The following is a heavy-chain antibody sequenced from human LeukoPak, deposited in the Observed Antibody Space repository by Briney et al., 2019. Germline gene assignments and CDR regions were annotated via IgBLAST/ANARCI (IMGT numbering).Heavy chain of an antibody. D-gene: IGHD2-2*01. Sequence: SGGSLRLSCAASGFTFSSYSMNWVRQAPGKGLGWVSSISSSSSYIYYADSVKGRFTISRDNAKNSLYLQMNSLRAEDTAVYYCARDCSSTSCHPQAETDAFDIWGQGTMVTVSS. J-gene: IGHJ3*02. CDR2: ISSSSSYI. V-gene: IGHV3-21*01. CDR1: GFTFSSYS. CDR3: ARDCSSTSCHPQAETDAFDI.